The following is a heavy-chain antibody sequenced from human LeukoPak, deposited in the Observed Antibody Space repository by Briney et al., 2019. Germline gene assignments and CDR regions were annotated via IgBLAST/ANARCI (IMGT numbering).Heavy chain of an antibody. Sequence: GASVKVSCKASGYPFTSYFMHWVRQAPGQGLEWMGMINPSGGSTSYTPKFQGRVTMSRDMSTSTVYMELSSLRSEDTAVYYCARSYYQGAFDIWGQGTMVTVSS. D-gene: IGHD2-2*01. CDR2: INPSGGST. CDR1: GYPFTSYF. V-gene: IGHV1-46*01. CDR3: ARSYYQGAFDI. J-gene: IGHJ3*02.